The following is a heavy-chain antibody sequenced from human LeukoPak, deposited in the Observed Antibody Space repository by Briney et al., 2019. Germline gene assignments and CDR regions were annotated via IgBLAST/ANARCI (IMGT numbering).Heavy chain of an antibody. CDR2: MSRGGNTI. Sequence: GGSLRLSCAASGFTFSNNEMNWVRQAPGKGLEWVSYMSRGGNTIYYSDSVKGRFTISRDNAKTSLYLQMNSLRAEDTAVYYCARDLSGVTGYTYGRGIDYWGQGTLVTVSS. CDR1: GFTFSNNE. V-gene: IGHV3-48*03. J-gene: IGHJ4*02. CDR3: ARDLSGVTGYTYGRGIDY. D-gene: IGHD5-18*01.